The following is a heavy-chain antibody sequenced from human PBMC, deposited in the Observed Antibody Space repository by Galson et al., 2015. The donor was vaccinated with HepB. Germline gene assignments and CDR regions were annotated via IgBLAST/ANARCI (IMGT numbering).Heavy chain of an antibody. CDR2: MNPNSGNR. CDR1: GYTFTSYD. CDR3: ARGSFGDYGMDV. V-gene: IGHV1-8*01. J-gene: IGHJ6*02. D-gene: IGHD3-10*01. Sequence: SVKVSCKASGYTFTSYDINWVRQATGQGLEWMGWMNPNSGNRDYAQKFKGRVTMTRKTSITTAYMELSSLSSEDTAVYYCARGSFGDYGMDVWGQGTTVTVSS.